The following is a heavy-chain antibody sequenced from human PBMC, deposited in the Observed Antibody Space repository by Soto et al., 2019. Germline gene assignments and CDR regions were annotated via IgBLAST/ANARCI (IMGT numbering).Heavy chain of an antibody. V-gene: IGHV4-61*01. CDR1: GGSVSSGSYY. J-gene: IGHJ6*02. CDR3: ARAHLYYYGMDV. CDR2: IYYSGST. Sequence: KPSETLSLTCTVSGGSVSSGSYYWSWIRQPPGKGLEWIGYIYYSGSTNYNPSLKSRVTISVDTSKNQFSLKLSSVTAADTAVYYCARAHLYYYGMDVWGQGTTVTVSS.